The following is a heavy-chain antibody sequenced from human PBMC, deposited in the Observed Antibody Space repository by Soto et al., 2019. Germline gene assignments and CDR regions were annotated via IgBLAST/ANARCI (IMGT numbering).Heavy chain of an antibody. CDR3: ARDRTDVDTAMVGGFDY. D-gene: IGHD5-18*01. CDR1: GFTFSSYG. Sequence: QVQLVESGGGVVQPGRSLRLSCAASGFTFSSYGMHWVRQAPGKGLEWVAVIWYDGSNKYYADSVKGRFTISRDNSKNTLYLQMNSLRAEDTAVYYCARDRTDVDTAMVGGFDYWGQGTLVTVSS. V-gene: IGHV3-33*01. J-gene: IGHJ4*02. CDR2: IWYDGSNK.